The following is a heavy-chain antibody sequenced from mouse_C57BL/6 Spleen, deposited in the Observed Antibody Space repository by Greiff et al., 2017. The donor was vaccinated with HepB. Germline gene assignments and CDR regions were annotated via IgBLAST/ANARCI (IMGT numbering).Heavy chain of an antibody. V-gene: IGHV1-53*01. CDR3: ARNGGYYPFDY. CDR1: GYTFTSYW. CDR2: INPSNGGT. D-gene: IGHD2-3*01. Sequence: LVESGTELVKPGASVKLSCKASGYTFTSYWMHWVKQRPGQGLEWIGNINPSNGGTNYNEKFKSKATLTVDKSSSTAYMQLSSLTSEDSAVYYCARNGGYYPFDYWGQGTTLTVSS. J-gene: IGHJ2*01.